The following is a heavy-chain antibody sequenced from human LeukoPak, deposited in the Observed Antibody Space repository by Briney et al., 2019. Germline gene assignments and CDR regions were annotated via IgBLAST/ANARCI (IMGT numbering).Heavy chain of an antibody. CDR1: GFTVSSNY. J-gene: IGHJ4*02. CDR3: AREPTGYGAHGGY. V-gene: IGHV3-53*01. Sequence: GGSLRLSCAASGFTVSSNYMSWVRQAPGKGLEWVSVIYSGGSTYYADSVKGRLTISRDNSKNTLYLQMNSLRAEDTAVYYCAREPTGYGAHGGYWGQGTLVTVSS. CDR2: IYSGGST. D-gene: IGHD4-17*01.